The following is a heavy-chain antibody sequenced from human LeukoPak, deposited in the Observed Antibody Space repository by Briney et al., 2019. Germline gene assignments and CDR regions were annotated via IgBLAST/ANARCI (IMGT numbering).Heavy chain of an antibody. J-gene: IGHJ4*02. Sequence: GGSLRLSSAASGFTFSSYSMNWVRQAPGKGLEWVSSNSSSSSYIYYADSVKGRFTISRDNAKNSLYLQMNSLRAEDTAVYYCARDRHKYNYDDSGYPPYWGQGTLVTVSS. CDR1: GFTFSSYS. D-gene: IGHD3-22*01. CDR2: NSSSSSYI. V-gene: IGHV3-21*01. CDR3: ARDRHKYNYDDSGYPPY.